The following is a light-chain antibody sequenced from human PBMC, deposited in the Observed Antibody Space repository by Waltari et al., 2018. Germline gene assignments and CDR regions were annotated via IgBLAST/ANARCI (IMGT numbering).Light chain of an antibody. CDR1: QGISSY. V-gene: IGKV1-9*01. J-gene: IGKJ3*01. CDR2: AAS. Sequence: DIQLTQSPSFLSASVGDRVTITCRASQGISSYLSWYQQKPGKAPKLLIYAASTLQSGVPSRFSDSGSGTEFTLTISSLQPEDVATYYCQQLNSYLFTFGPGTKVDIK. CDR3: QQLNSYLFT.